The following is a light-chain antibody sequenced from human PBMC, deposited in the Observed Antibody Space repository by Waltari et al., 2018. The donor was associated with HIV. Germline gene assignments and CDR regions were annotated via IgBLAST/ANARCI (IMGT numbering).Light chain of an antibody. CDR3: QQYYTVPLT. J-gene: IGKJ3*01. CDR2: WAS. V-gene: IGKV4-1*01. CDR1: QRVFFSSNNKNF. Sequence: DIVMTQSPDSLAVPLGERATITCKSSQRVFFSSNNKNFLAWYQQKPGQAPKLLISWASTRASGVPARFSGSGSGTDFTLTISSLQPGDVAVYFCQQYYTVPLTFGPGTKVEI.